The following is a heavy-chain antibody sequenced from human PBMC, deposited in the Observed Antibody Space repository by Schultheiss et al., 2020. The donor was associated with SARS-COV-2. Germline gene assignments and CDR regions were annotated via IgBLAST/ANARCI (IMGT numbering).Heavy chain of an antibody. CDR2: ISGSGGST. Sequence: GGSLRLSCAASGFTFSSYAMSWVRQAPGKGLEWVSAISGSGGSTYYADSVKGRFTISRDNAKNSLYLQMNSLRAEDTAVYYCARVRGFVLGRAFDPWGQGTLVTVSS. J-gene: IGHJ5*02. CDR3: ARVRGFVLGRAFDP. CDR1: GFTFSSYA. D-gene: IGHD2-15*01. V-gene: IGHV3-23*01.